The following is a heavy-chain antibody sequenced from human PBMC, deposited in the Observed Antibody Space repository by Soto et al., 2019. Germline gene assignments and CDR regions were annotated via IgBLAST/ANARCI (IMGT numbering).Heavy chain of an antibody. V-gene: IGHV5-51*01. Sequence: GESLKISCKGSGYSFTSYWIGWVRQMPGKGLEWMGIIYPGDSDTRYSPSFQGQVTISADKSISTAYLQWSSLKASDTAMYYCARSDYDFWSGYSDDAFDIWGQGTMVTVSS. CDR2: IYPGDSDT. J-gene: IGHJ3*02. D-gene: IGHD3-3*01. CDR1: GYSFTSYW. CDR3: ARSDYDFWSGYSDDAFDI.